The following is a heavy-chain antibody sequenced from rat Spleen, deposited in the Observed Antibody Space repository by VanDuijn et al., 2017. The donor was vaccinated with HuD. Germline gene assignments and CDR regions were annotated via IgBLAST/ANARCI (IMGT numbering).Heavy chain of an antibody. CDR1: GFTFSDYA. V-gene: IGHV5-25*01. D-gene: IGHD4-3*01. CDR3: ARHGIRGGYVMDA. CDR2: IRPSGDNA. J-gene: IGHJ4*01. Sequence: EVQLVESGGGLVQPGRSMKLSCAASGFTFSDYAMAWVRQSPKKGLEWVAFIRPSGDNAYYRDSVKGRFTISRDNAKTTLYLQMDSLRSEDTATYYCARHGIRGGYVMDAWGQGASVTVSS.